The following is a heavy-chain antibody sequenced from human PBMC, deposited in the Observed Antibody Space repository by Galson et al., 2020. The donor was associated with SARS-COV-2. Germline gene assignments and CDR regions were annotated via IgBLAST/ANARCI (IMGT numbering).Heavy chain of an antibody. CDR3: AKDREGVVADYFNY. Sequence: PGGSLRLSCAASGFRFSSYAMTWVRQTPGKGLEWVSSISGNGGSTHYADSVKGRFTISRDNSKNTLYLQMNSLRAEDTAVYYCAKDREGVVADYFNYWGQGTLVTVSS. V-gene: IGHV3-23*01. J-gene: IGHJ4*02. D-gene: IGHD2-2*01. CDR2: ISGNGGST. CDR1: GFRFSSYA.